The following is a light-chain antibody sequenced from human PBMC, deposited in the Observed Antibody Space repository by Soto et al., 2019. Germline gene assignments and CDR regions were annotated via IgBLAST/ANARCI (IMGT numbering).Light chain of an antibody. CDR2: GVS. Sequence: EIVLTQSSGTLSLSPGERATLSCRASQSVGSTFLSWYQQKPGQAPRLLIYGVSTRATGIPHRFSGSWSGTDFTLSISRLEPEDFAVDYCGQYVSSPPRTFGQGTKVDIK. J-gene: IGKJ1*01. CDR3: GQYVSSPPRT. V-gene: IGKV3-20*01. CDR1: QSVGSTF.